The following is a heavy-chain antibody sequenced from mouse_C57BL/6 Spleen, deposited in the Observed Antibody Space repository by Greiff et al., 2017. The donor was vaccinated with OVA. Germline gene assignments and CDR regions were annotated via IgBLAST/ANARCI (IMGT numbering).Heavy chain of an antibody. D-gene: IGHD2-10*02. Sequence: VQLQQSGAELVRPGASVTLSCKASGYTFTDYEMHWVKQTPVHGLEWIGAIDPETGGTAYNQKFKGKAILTADKSSSTAYMELRSLTSEDSAVYYCTVCCPFAYWGQGTLVTVSA. J-gene: IGHJ3*01. CDR3: TVCCPFAY. CDR2: IDPETGGT. V-gene: IGHV1-15*01. CDR1: GYTFTDYE.